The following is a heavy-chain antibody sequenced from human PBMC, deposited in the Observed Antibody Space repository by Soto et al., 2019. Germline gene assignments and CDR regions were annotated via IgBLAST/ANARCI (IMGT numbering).Heavy chain of an antibody. D-gene: IGHD4-17*01. Sequence: QITLKESGPTLVKPTQTLTLTCTFSGFSLSTSGVGVGWIRQPPGKALEWLALIYWDDDKRYSPSLKSRLTITKATSKNQVVLTMTNMDPVDTATYYCAHSRTTVTTSLVNWFDPWGQGTLVTVSS. CDR1: GFSLSTSGVG. V-gene: IGHV2-5*02. CDR3: AHSRTTVTTSLVNWFDP. CDR2: IYWDDDK. J-gene: IGHJ5*02.